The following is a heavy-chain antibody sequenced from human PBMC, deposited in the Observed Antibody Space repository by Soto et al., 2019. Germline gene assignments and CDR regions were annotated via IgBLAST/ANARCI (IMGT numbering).Heavy chain of an antibody. Sequence: EVQLLESGGGLVQPGGSLRLSCAASGFTFSSYAMSWVRQAPGKGLEWVSAISGSGGSTYYADSVKGRFTISRDNSTNTLYLQMNSLRAEDTAVYYCAKGYCSGGSCYGFDYWGQGTLVTVSS. V-gene: IGHV3-23*01. CDR1: GFTFSSYA. CDR3: AKGYCSGGSCYGFDY. D-gene: IGHD2-15*01. CDR2: ISGSGGST. J-gene: IGHJ4*02.